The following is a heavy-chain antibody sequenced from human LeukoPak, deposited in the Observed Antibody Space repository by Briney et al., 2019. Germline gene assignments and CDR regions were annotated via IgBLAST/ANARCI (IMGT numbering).Heavy chain of an antibody. CDR1: GGTFSSYA. J-gene: IGHJ4*02. V-gene: IGHV1-69*05. D-gene: IGHD1-26*01. CDR3: ARGFSLVGATLDY. CDR2: IIPIFGTT. Sequence: SVKVSCKASGGTFSSYAISWVRQAPGQGLEWMGGIIPIFGTTNYAQKFQGRVTITTDESTSTAYMELSSLRSEDTAVYYCARGFSLVGATLDYWGQGTLVTVSS.